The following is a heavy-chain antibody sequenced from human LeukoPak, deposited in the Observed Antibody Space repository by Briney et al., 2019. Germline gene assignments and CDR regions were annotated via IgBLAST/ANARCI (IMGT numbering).Heavy chain of an antibody. Sequence: PSETLSLTFTVSGGSISSSSYYWGWIRQPPGKGLEWIGSIYYSGSTYYNPSLKSRVTISVDTSKNQFSLKLSSVTAADTAVYYCARGCSSASCPIDYWGQGTLVTFSS. CDR3: ARGCSSASCPIDY. D-gene: IGHD2-2*01. CDR1: GGSISSSSYY. CDR2: IYYSGST. J-gene: IGHJ4*02. V-gene: IGHV4-39*07.